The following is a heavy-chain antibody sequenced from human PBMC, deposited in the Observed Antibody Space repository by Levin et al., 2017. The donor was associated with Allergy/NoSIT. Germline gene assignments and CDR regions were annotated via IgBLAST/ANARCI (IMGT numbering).Heavy chain of an antibody. D-gene: IGHD6-13*01. CDR2: ISSHGSST. J-gene: IGHJ4*02. CDR1: GFTFSTYW. V-gene: IGHV3-74*01. CDR3: ARGSSSWYRF. Sequence: GESLKISCAASGFTFSTYWMHWVRQAPGKGLVWVARISSHGSSTNYADSVKGRFTISRDNAKNTLYLQMDSLRADDTAVYYCARGSSSWYRFWGQGTLVTVSS.